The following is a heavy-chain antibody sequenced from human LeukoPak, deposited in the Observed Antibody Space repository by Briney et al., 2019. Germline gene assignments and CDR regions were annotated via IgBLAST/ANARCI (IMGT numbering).Heavy chain of an antibody. D-gene: IGHD6-13*01. V-gene: IGHV4-34*01. J-gene: IGHJ5*02. CDR1: GGSFSGFY. CDR2: INHIAST. CDR3: ARLYIGGYSRSTNYNWFDP. Sequence: SETLSLTCAVYGGSFSGFYWSWVRQPPGKGLEWIGEINHIASTNYNPSIKTRLTISVDTSKNKFPLNLTSETAADRAVYYCARLYIGGYSRSTNYNWFDPWGQGTLVTVSS.